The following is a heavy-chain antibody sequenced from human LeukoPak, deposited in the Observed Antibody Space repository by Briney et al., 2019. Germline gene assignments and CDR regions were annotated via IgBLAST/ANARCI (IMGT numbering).Heavy chain of an antibody. Sequence: GGSLRLSCAASGFTFSNYAMSWVRQAPGKGLEWVSTISGSGGGTYYADSVKGRFTISRDNSKNTLYLQMNSLRAEDTAVYYCAKDLGLGGNPRNYFDYWGQGTLVTVSS. V-gene: IGHV3-23*01. CDR3: AKDLGLGGNPRNYFDY. D-gene: IGHD4-23*01. CDR2: ISGSGGGT. J-gene: IGHJ4*02. CDR1: GFTFSNYA.